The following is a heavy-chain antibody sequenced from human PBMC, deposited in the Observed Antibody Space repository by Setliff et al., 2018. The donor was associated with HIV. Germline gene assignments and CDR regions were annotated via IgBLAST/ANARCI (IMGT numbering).Heavy chain of an antibody. CDR3: ARDWNYVVDV. CDR2: INTNSGHT. J-gene: IGHJ6*04. Sequence: ASVKVSCKASGYSFSNYGISWVRQAPGQGLEWMGWINTNSGHTDYAQKLQDRVTITADTSSTTAYMELSSLRSDDTAVYYCARDWNYVVDVWGKGTTVTVSS. V-gene: IGHV1-18*01. CDR1: GYSFSNYG. D-gene: IGHD3-16*01.